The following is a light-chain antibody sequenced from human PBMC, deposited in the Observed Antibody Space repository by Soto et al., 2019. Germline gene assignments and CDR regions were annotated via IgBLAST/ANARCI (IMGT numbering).Light chain of an antibody. V-gene: IGLV2-14*01. CDR2: EVT. CDR3: ISYRSGTTLV. Sequence: QSALTQPASVSGSPGQSISISCTGTSSDVGGYNYVSWHQQHPGKAPKLIIYEVTNRPPGVSNRFSGSKSGNTASLTISGLQAEDEADYYCISYRSGTTLVFGGGTKVTVL. CDR1: SSDVGGYNY. J-gene: IGLJ3*02.